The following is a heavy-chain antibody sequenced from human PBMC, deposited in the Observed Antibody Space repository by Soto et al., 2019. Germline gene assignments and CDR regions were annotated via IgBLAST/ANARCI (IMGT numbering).Heavy chain of an antibody. J-gene: IGHJ6*03. Sequence: GGSLRLSCAASGFTFSSYWMHWVRQAPGKGLVWVSRINSDGSSTSYADSVKGRFTISRDNAKNTLYLQMNSLRAEDTAVYYCARVVRGPGGVHPDYYYMDVWGKGTTVTVSS. D-gene: IGHD3-10*01. CDR2: INSDGSST. V-gene: IGHV3-74*01. CDR3: ARVVRGPGGVHPDYYYMDV. CDR1: GFTFSSYW.